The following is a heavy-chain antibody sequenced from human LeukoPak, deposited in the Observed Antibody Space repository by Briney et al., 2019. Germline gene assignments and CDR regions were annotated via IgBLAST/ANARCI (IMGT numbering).Heavy chain of an antibody. CDR3: AREVSGSYNDAFDY. V-gene: IGHV4-39*07. D-gene: IGHD1-26*01. Sequence: SETLPLTCTVSGGSISSSSYYWGWIRQPPGKGLEWIGSIYYSGSTYYNPSLKSRVTISVDTSKNQFSLKLSSVTAADTAVYYCAREVSGSYNDAFDYWGQGTLVTVSS. CDR2: IYYSGST. CDR1: GGSISSSSYY. J-gene: IGHJ4*02.